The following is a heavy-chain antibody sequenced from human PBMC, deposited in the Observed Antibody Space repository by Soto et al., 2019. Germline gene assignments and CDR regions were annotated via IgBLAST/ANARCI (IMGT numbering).Heavy chain of an antibody. CDR2: ISYDGSNK. V-gene: IGHV3-30*18. D-gene: IGHD1-26*01. CDR3: AKDRPVSGSYYAYYYYHGMDV. Sequence: PGGSLRLSCAASVFTFSSYGMHWVRQAPGKGLEWVAVISYDGSNKYYADSVKGRFTISRDNSKNTLYLQMNSLRAEDTAVYYCAKDRPVSGSYYAYYYYHGMDVWGQGTTVTVSS. CDR1: VFTFSSYG. J-gene: IGHJ6*02.